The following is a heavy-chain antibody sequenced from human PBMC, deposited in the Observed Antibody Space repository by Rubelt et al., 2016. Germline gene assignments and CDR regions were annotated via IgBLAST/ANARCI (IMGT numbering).Heavy chain of an antibody. V-gene: IGHV4-38-2*02. J-gene: IGHJ5*02. Sequence: QVQLQESGPGLVKPSETLSLTCTVSGYSISSGYYWGWIRQPPGKGLEWIGSIYYSGSTYYNPSLKRLVTISVDTSKNQFSLKLSPGTAADTAVYYCARLGSIAAGLVPWGQGTLVTVSS. D-gene: IGHD6-25*01. CDR1: GYSISSGYY. CDR3: ARLGSIAAGLVP. CDR2: IYYSGST.